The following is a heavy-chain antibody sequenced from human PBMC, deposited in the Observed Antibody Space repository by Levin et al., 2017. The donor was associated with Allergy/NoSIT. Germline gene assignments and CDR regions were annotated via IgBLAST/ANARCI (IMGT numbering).Heavy chain of an antibody. Sequence: GGSLRLSCAASGFTFSSYAMYWVRQAPGKGLEWVAAIWYDGGNKYYADSVKGRFTVSRDNSKNTLNLQMNSLRAEDTAVYYCARSGVFRLTIYYYNGLDVWGQGTTVTVSS. J-gene: IGHJ6*02. CDR2: IWYDGGNK. CDR3: ARSGVFRLTIYYYNGLDV. V-gene: IGHV3-33*07. D-gene: IGHD3-10*01. CDR1: GFTFSSYA.